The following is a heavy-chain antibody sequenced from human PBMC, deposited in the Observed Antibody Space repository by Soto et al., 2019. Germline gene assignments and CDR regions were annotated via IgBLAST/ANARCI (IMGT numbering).Heavy chain of an antibody. CDR2: ISAYNGNT. CDR3: ARDSRDYSSGWYYFYYGMDV. V-gene: IGHV1-18*01. Sequence: ASVKVSCKASGYTFTSYGISWVRQAPGQGLEWMGWISAYNGNTNYAQKLQGRVTMTTGTSTSTAYMELRSLRSDDTAVYYCARDSRDYSSGWYYFYYGMDVWGQGTTVTVS. J-gene: IGHJ6*02. CDR1: GYTFTSYG. D-gene: IGHD6-19*01.